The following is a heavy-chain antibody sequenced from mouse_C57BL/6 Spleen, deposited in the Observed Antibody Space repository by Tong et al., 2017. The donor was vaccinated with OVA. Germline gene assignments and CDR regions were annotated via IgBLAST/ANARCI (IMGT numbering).Heavy chain of an antibody. CDR1: GYTFTDYN. Sequence: EVQLQESGPELVKPGASVKMSCKASGYTFTDYNMDWVKQSHGKSLEWIGDINPNNGGTIYNQKFKGKATLTVDKSSSTAYMELRSLTSEDTAVYYCARATTGYFDYWGQGTTLTVSS. D-gene: IGHD1-1*01. V-gene: IGHV1-18*01. CDR3: ARATTGYFDY. J-gene: IGHJ2*01. CDR2: INPNNGGT.